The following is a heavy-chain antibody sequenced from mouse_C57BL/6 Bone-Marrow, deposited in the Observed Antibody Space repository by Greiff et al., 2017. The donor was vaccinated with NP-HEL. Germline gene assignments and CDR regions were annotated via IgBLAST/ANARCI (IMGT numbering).Heavy chain of an antibody. J-gene: IGHJ3*01. D-gene: IGHD2-14*01. CDR3: ARECGYDGFAY. V-gene: IGHV5-2*01. CDR1: EYEFPSHD. CDR2: INRDGGST. Sequence: EVQRVQSGGGLVQPGESLKLSCESSEYEFPSHDMSWVRKTPEKRLELVAAINRDGGSTYYPETMERQVIITRDNTTNTLYMQMSSLRSEDTALYYCARECGYDGFAYWGQGTLVTVSA.